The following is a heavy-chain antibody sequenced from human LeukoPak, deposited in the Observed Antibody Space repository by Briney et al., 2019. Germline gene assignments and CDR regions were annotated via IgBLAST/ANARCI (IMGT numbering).Heavy chain of an antibody. CDR2: ISYDGSNK. D-gene: IGHD3-3*01. CDR1: GFTFSNYG. CDR3: AKDYRPHDFWSGLVDY. J-gene: IGHJ4*02. V-gene: IGHV3-30*18. Sequence: GGSLRLSCAASGFTFSNYGMHWVRQAPGKGLEWVTLISYDGSNKYYADSVKGRFTISRDNSKNTLYLQMNSLRAEDSAVYYCAKDYRPHDFWSGLVDYWGQGTLVTVSS.